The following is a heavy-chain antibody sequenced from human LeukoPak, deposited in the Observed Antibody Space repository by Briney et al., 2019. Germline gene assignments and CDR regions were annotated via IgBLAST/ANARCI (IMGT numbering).Heavy chain of an antibody. J-gene: IGHJ5*01. V-gene: IGHV3-30*02. CDR2: IRYDGSNK. CDR3: ARGPLFGEFKGFDP. D-gene: IGHD3-10*01. CDR1: GFTFSSYG. Sequence: PGGSLRLSCAASGFTFSSYGMHWVRQAPGKGLEWVAFIRYDGSNKYYADSVKGRFTISRDNAKKSLYLQMHSLRAEDTALYHCARGPLFGEFKGFDPWGQGTLVTVSS.